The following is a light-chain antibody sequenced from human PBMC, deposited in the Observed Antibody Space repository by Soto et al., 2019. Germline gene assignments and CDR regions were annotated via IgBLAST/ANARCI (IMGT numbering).Light chain of an antibody. J-gene: IGKJ4*01. V-gene: IGKV3-20*01. CDR3: QQYGSSPPIT. CDR1: QSVSSSF. Sequence: EIVLTQSPGTLSLSPGERATLSCRASQSVSSSFLAWYQQTPGQAPRLLIYGASSRATGIPDRFSGSGSGTEFTLTISRLESEDFAVYYCQQYGSSPPITFGEGTKVEIK. CDR2: GAS.